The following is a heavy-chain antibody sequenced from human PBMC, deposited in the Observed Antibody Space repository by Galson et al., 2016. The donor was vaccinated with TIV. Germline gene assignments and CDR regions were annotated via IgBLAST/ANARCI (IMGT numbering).Heavy chain of an antibody. CDR2: ITNSGSAI. D-gene: IGHD3-3*01. V-gene: IGHV3-11*01. Sequence: SLRLSCAASGFTFSDYCMSWIRQAPGKGLEWVSYITNSGSAINYAASVEGRFTISRDNTKNSVYLQMNSLRAEDTGVYYCARVPTIFGVVIKRDGMDVWGQGTTVTVSS. J-gene: IGHJ6*02. CDR1: GFTFSDYC. CDR3: ARVPTIFGVVIKRDGMDV.